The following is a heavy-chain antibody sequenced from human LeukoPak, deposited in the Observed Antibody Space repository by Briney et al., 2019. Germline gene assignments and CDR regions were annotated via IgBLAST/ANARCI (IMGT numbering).Heavy chain of an antibody. J-gene: IGHJ4*02. D-gene: IGHD3-3*01. CDR3: ARHFWSNYYIDY. V-gene: IGHV4-39*01. CDR1: GGSISRSTYY. CDR2: IYHSGST. Sequence: SETLSLTCTVSGGSISRSTYYWGWIRQPPGKGLEWIGNIYHSGSTYYNPSLKSRVTISVDTSRNQFSLKVRSVTAADTAVYYCARHFWSNYYIDYWGQGTLVTVSS.